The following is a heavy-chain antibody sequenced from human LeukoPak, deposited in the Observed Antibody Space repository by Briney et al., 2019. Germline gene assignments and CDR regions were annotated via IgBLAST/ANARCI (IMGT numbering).Heavy chain of an antibody. Sequence: SVKVSCKASGGTFSSYAVSWVRQAPGQGLEWMGGIIPIFGTANYAQKFQGRVTITTDESTSTAYMELSSLRSEDTAVYYCARDMVKASGYYPTLDYWGQGTLVTVSS. CDR1: GGTFSSYA. CDR3: ARDMVKASGYYPTLDY. CDR2: IIPIFGTA. J-gene: IGHJ4*02. D-gene: IGHD3-22*01. V-gene: IGHV1-69*05.